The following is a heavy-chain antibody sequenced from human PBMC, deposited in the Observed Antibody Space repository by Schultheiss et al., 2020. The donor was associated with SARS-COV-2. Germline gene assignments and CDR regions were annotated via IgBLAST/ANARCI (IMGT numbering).Heavy chain of an antibody. Sequence: ASVKVSCKASGYTFTSDDINGVRQATGQGLEWMGWKNPNSGNTGYAQKFQGRVTMTRNTTISTAYMELSSLGAEDTALYYCAKDGVAVAGYYFDYWGQGTVVTVSS. V-gene: IGHV1-8*01. CDR3: AKDGVAVAGYYFDY. J-gene: IGHJ4*02. D-gene: IGHD6-19*01. CDR2: KNPNSGNT. CDR1: GYTFTSDD.